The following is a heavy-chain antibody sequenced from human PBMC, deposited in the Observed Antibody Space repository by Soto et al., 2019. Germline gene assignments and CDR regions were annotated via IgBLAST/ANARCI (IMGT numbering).Heavy chain of an antibody. CDR3: ARSVSNVYYYYYYMDV. J-gene: IGHJ6*03. V-gene: IGHV1-8*01. D-gene: IGHD4-4*01. CDR2: MNPNSGNT. Sequence: ASVKVSCKASGYTFTSYDINWVRQATGQGLEWMGWMNPNSGNTGYAQKFQGRVTMTRNTSISTAYMELSSLRSEDTAVYYCARSVSNVYYYYYYMDVWGKGTTVTVSS. CDR1: GYTFTSYD.